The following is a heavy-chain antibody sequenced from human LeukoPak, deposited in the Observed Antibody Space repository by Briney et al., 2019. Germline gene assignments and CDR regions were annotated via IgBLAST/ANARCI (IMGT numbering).Heavy chain of an antibody. CDR2: ISSSSSTI. CDR1: GFTFSSYW. V-gene: IGHV3-48*02. D-gene: IGHD3-10*01. J-gene: IGHJ6*02. CDR3: ARADYGSGSSYGMDV. Sequence: PGGSLRLSCTASGFTFSSYWMDWVRQAPGKGLEWVSYISSSSSTIYYADSVKGRFTISRDNAKNSLYLQMNSLRDEDTAVYYCARADYGSGSSYGMDVWGQGTTVTVSS.